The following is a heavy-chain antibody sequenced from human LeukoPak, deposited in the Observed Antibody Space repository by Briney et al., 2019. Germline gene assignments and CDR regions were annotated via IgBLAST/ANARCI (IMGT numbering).Heavy chain of an antibody. J-gene: IGHJ4*02. V-gene: IGHV4-39*07. CDR3: ARFPPYGEMATMGRDY. D-gene: IGHD5-24*01. Sequence: SETLSLTCTVSGGLITTTTCYWGWIRQSPGKGLEWIASIYYRGDTYYNASLESRVTISVDTSKNQFSLKLSSVTAADTAVYYCARFPPYGEMATMGRDYWGQGTLVTVSS. CDR2: IYYRGDT. CDR1: GGLITTTTCY.